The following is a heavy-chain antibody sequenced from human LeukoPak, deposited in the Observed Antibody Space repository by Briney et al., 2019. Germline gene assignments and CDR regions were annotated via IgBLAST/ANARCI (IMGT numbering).Heavy chain of an antibody. D-gene: IGHD6-19*01. V-gene: IGHV3-53*01. Sequence: GGSLRLSCAASGFLVSSSYMNWVRQAPGKGLEWVSVLYSGGSTFYADSVKGRFTTSRDSSKNTLYLHMNSLRADDTAVYYCARDPSGNLHFDYWGQGTLVTVSS. CDR1: GFLVSSSY. CDR2: LYSGGST. J-gene: IGHJ4*02. CDR3: ARDPSGNLHFDY.